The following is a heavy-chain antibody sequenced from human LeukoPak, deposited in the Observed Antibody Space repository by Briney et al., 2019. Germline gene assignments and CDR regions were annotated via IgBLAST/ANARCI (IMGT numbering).Heavy chain of an antibody. CDR1: GFTFSSYA. D-gene: IGHD2-15*01. V-gene: IGHV3-23*01. CDR2: ISGSGGST. J-gene: IGHJ5*02. CDR3: AKLGGVAAPYNNWFDP. Sequence: PGGSLRLSCAASGFTFSSYAMSWVRQAPGKGLEWVSAISGSGGSTYYADSVKGWFTISRDNSKNTLYLQMNSLRAEDAAVYYCAKLGGVAAPYNNWFDPWGQGTLVTVSS.